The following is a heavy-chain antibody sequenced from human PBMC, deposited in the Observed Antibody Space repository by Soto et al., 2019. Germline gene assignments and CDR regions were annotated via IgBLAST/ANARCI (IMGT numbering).Heavy chain of an antibody. J-gene: IGHJ4*02. D-gene: IGHD6-19*01. V-gene: IGHV4-59*01. CDR3: ARTLLPSYSSGWFFDY. CDR2: IYYSGST. Sequence: ASETLSLTCTVSGGSISSYYWSWIRQPPGKGLEWIGYIYYSGSTNYNPSLKSRVTISVDTSKNQFSLKLSSVTAADTAVYYCARTLLPSYSSGWFFDYWGQGTLVTVSS. CDR1: GGSISSYY.